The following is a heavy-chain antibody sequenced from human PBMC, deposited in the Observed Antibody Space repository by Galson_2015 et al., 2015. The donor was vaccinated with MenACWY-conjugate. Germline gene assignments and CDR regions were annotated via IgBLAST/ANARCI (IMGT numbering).Heavy chain of an antibody. J-gene: IGHJ3*02. CDR1: GFSLSTYEMC. CDR3: ARMHIVSDATDAFEI. V-gene: IGHV2-70*11. D-gene: IGHD2-2*01. CDR2: IDLRDNK. Sequence: PALVKPTQTLTLTCTFSGFSLSTYEMCIYWVRQPPGKALEWLARIDLRDNKYYTTSLKTRLTISKGTSTNQVVLTMTNVDPVDTATYYCARMHIVSDATDAFEIWGQGTMVTVSS.